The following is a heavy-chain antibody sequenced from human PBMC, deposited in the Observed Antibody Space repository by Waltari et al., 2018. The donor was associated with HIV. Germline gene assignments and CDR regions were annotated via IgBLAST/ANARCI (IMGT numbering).Heavy chain of an antibody. V-gene: IGHV3-13*04. J-gene: IGHJ3*02. CDR1: GFTFSSYD. D-gene: IGHD5-12*01. CDR3: ARGLDSGYDLDSFDI. Sequence: EVQLVESGGGLVQPGGSLRLSCAASGFTFSSYDMHWVRQATGKGLEWVSAIGTAGDTYYPGSVKGRFTISRENAKNSLYLQMNSLRAGDTAVYYCARGLDSGYDLDSFDIWGQGTMVTVSS. CDR2: IGTAGDT.